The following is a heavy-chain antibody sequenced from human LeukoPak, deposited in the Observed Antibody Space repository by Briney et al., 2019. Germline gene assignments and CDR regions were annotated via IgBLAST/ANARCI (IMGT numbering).Heavy chain of an antibody. J-gene: IGHJ6*03. CDR2: IYYGGST. V-gene: IGHV4-59*11. CDR1: GGSISSHY. CDR3: ARVGGCSSTTCSWKYYNYYMDV. D-gene: IGHD2-2*01. Sequence: SETLSLTCSVSGGSISSHYWSWIRQPPGKGLEWIGYIYYGGSTNYNPSLKSRVTISVDTSKNRFSLKLSSVTAADTAVYYCARVGGCSSTTCSWKYYNYYMDVWGKGATVTVSS.